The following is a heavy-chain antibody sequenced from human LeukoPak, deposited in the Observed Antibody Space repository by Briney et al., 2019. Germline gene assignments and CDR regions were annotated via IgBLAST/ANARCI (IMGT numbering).Heavy chain of an antibody. D-gene: IGHD1-26*01. J-gene: IGHJ4*02. V-gene: IGHV3-7*01. CDR3: ASYSGSYSFDY. CDR1: GFTFSNNW. Sequence: AGGSLRLSCVASGFTFSNNWMSWVRQAPGKGLEWVANIRQDESGQYYGDSVKGRFTISRDNAKNSLYLQMNSLRAEDTAVYFCASYSGSYSFDYWGQGTLVTVSS. CDR2: IRQDESGQ.